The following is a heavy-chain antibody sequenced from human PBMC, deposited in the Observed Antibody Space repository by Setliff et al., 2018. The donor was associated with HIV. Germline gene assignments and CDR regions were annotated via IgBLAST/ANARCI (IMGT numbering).Heavy chain of an antibody. V-gene: IGHV3-23*01. CDR3: AQAQTSVSGSYYQYLQH. CDR1: GFTFSSYA. CDR2: ISGSGGST. D-gene: IGHD3-10*01. Sequence: HPGGSLRLSCAASGFTFSSYAMSWVRQAPGKGLEWVSAISGSGGSTYYADSVKGRFTIFRDNSKNTLYLQMNSLRAEDTAVYYCAQAQTSVSGSYYQYLQHWGQGTTVTVSS. J-gene: IGHJ6*02.